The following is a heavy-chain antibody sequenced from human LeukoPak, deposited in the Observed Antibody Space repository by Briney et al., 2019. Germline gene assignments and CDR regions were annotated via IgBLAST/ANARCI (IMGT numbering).Heavy chain of an antibody. D-gene: IGHD3-9*01. CDR1: GFTFSSYS. J-gene: IGHJ4*02. CDR2: ISSSSSYI. V-gene: IGHV3-21*01. Sequence: PGGSLRLSCAASGFTFSSYSMNWVRQAPGKGLEWVSSISSSSSYIYYADSVKGRFTISRDNAKNSLYLQMNSLRAEDTAVYYCAREEETYYDILTGTGYFDYWGQGTLVTVSS. CDR3: AREEETYYDILTGTGYFDY.